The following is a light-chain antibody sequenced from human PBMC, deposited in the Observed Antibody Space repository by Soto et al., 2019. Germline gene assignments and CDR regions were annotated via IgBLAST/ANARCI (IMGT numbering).Light chain of an antibody. CDR2: SNN. CDR3: AAWDDSLNGPV. J-gene: IGLJ2*01. CDR1: SSNIGSNN. Sequence: QSVLTQPPSASGTPGQRVTISCSGSSSNIGSNNVNWYQQLPGTAPKLLIYSNNQRPSGVPDRFSGSKSGTSASLDISGLQSEDEADYYCAAWDDSLNGPVFGGGTKLTVL. V-gene: IGLV1-44*01.